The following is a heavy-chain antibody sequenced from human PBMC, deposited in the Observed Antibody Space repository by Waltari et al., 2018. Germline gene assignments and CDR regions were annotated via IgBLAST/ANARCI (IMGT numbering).Heavy chain of an antibody. CDR2: INPNSGGT. V-gene: IGHV1-2*02. Sequence: QVQLVQSGAEVKKPGASVKVSCKASGYTFTGYYMHWVRQAPGQGLEWMGWINPNSGGTNDAQKFQGRVTMTRDTSISTAYMELSRLRSDDTAVYYCARMIAAADEEIDYWGQGTLVIVSS. CDR3: ARMIAAADEEIDY. D-gene: IGHD6-13*01. CDR1: GYTFTGYY. J-gene: IGHJ4*02.